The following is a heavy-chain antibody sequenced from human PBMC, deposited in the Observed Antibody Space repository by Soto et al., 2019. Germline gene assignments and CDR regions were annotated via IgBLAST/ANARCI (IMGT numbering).Heavy chain of an antibody. D-gene: IGHD2-15*01. Sequence: GGSLRLSCAASGFTFSSYAMHWVRQAPGKGLEWVAVISYDGSNKYYADSVKGRFTISRDNSKNTLYLQMNSLRAEDTAVYYCATHPGGYCSGGSCYPKIHYDYWGQGTLVTVSS. CDR1: GFTFSSYA. J-gene: IGHJ4*02. CDR3: ATHPGGYCSGGSCYPKIHYDY. V-gene: IGHV3-30-3*01. CDR2: ISYDGSNK.